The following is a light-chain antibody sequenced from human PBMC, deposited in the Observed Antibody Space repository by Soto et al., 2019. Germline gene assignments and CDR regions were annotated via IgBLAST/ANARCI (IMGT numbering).Light chain of an antibody. J-gene: IGKJ1*01. Sequence: DIQMTQSPSSLSASVGDRVTITCRASQSISSYLNWYQQKPGKAPKLLIYAASSLQSGVPSRFSGSGSGTDFTLIISSLQPEDFATYYCQQSYSTLWTFGQGTKV. CDR2: AAS. V-gene: IGKV1-39*01. CDR3: QQSYSTLWT. CDR1: QSISSY.